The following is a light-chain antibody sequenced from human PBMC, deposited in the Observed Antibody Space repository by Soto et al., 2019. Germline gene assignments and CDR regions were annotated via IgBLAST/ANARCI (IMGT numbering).Light chain of an antibody. CDR3: QQYNNWPPWT. J-gene: IGKJ1*01. Sequence: EIVMTQSPATLSVSPGERVTLSCRASQSVSSNLAWYQQKPGQAPRLLIYGASTRATGIPARIGGSGSGTEFTLTISSLQSDDFALYYCQQYNNWPPWTFGQWTKVEI. V-gene: IGKV3-15*01. CDR2: GAS. CDR1: QSVSSN.